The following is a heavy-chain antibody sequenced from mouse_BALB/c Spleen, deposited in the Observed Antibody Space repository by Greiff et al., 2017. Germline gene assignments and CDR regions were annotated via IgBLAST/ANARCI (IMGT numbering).Heavy chain of an antibody. Sequence: EVKLVESGGGLVQPGGSMKLSCVASGFTFSNYWMNWVRQSPEKGLEWVAEIRLKSNNYATHYAVSVKGRFTISRDDSKSSVYLQMNNLRAEDTGIYYCTRFLYDYGLDYWGQGTTLTVSS. CDR1: GFTFSNYW. V-gene: IGHV6-6*02. D-gene: IGHD2-4*01. J-gene: IGHJ2*01. CDR3: TRFLYDYGLDY. CDR2: IRLKSNNYAT.